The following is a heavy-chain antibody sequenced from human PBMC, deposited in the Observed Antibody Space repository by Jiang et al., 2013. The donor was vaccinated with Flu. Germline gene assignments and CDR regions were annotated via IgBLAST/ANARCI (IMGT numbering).Heavy chain of an antibody. CDR2: IYYSGST. J-gene: IGHJ4*02. V-gene: IGHV4-31*02. D-gene: IGHD1-1*01. Sequence: EWMGYIYYSGSTHYNPSLKSRVTISVDTSKNQFSLKLSSVTAADTAVYYCARRAHDNYFDYWGQGTLVTVSS. CDR3: ARRAHDNYFDY.